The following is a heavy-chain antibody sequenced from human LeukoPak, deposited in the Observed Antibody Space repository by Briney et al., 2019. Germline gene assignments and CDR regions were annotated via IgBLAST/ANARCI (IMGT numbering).Heavy chain of an antibody. V-gene: IGHV1-2*02. CDR3: ASSYGTTFIYWFDP. D-gene: IGHD1-1*01. J-gene: IGHJ5*02. Sequence: ASVKVSCKASGYTFTGYYMHWVRQAPGQGFEWMGWINPNSGGTNYAQKFQGRVTMTRDTSISTAYMELSRLRSDDTAVYYCASSYGTTFIYWFDPWGQGTLVTVSS. CDR1: GYTFTGYY. CDR2: INPNSGGT.